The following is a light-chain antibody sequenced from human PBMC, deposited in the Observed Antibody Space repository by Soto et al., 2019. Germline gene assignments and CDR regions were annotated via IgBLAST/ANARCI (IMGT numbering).Light chain of an antibody. CDR2: EAS. J-gene: IGKJ1*01. Sequence: EIVMTQSPATLSVSPGEEVTLSCRASESISSHLAWYQQRPGRSPRLLIHEASTRATGISARFSGSGSRTEFTITISSLQSEDCAVYYCQQYKYLWTFGQGTRVELK. CDR3: QQYKYLWT. CDR1: ESISSH. V-gene: IGKV3-15*01.